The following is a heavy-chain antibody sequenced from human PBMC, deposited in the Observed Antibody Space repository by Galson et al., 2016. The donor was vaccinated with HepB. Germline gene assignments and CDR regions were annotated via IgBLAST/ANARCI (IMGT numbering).Heavy chain of an antibody. V-gene: IGHV3-7*03. CDR3: ARGAGAGY. J-gene: IGHJ3*01. CDR1: GFTFSSYW. CDR2: IKQDGSEK. D-gene: IGHD3-10*01. Sequence: SLRLSCAASGFTFSSYWMSWVRQAPGKGLEWVANIKQDGSEKYYVDSVKGRFTISRDNAKNSLYLQMSNLRAEDTAVYYCARGAGAGYWGQGAMVTVSS.